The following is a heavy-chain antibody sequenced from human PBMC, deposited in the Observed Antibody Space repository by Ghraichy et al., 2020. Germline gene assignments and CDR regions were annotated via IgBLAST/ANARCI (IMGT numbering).Heavy chain of an antibody. D-gene: IGHD3-10*01. CDR1: GDSIGRNF. Sequence: SETLSLTCTVSGDSIGRNFWSWIRQPPGKELEWIGYIYYNGNTNYNPTLQSRVTISVDMTKNHFSLKLTSVTAADTAVYYCARQVIYAAGSYQYTFDIWGQSTMVTVSS. CDR3: ARQVIYAAGSYQYTFDI. V-gene: IGHV4-59*08. CDR2: IYYNGNT. J-gene: IGHJ3*02.